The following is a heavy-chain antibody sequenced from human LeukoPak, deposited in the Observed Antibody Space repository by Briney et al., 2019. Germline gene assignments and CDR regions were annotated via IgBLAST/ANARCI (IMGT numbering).Heavy chain of an antibody. CDR3: ARAGGYFDSSGYFHFDY. D-gene: IGHD3-22*01. V-gene: IGHV1-18*01. CDR2: ISAYSGNT. Sequence: GASVTVSCKASGYTFTTYGITWVRQAPGQGLEWMGWISAYSGNTTYAQKLQGRVTMTTDTSTSSACMELRSLRSDDTAVYYCARAGGYFDSSGYFHFDYWGQGTLVTVSS. CDR1: GYTFTTYG. J-gene: IGHJ4*02.